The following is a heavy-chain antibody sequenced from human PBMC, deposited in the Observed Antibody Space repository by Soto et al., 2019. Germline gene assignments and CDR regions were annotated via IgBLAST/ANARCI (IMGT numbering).Heavy chain of an antibody. CDR2: IIPILGIA. Sequence: QVQLVQSGAEVKKPGSSVKVSCKASGGTFSSYTISWVRQAPGQGLEWMGRIIPILGIANYAQKVQGRVTITADKSTSTAYMELSSLRSEDTAVYYCAREESRYYYYYMDVWGKGTTVTVSS. J-gene: IGHJ6*03. V-gene: IGHV1-69*08. CDR3: AREESRYYYYYMDV. CDR1: GGTFSSYT.